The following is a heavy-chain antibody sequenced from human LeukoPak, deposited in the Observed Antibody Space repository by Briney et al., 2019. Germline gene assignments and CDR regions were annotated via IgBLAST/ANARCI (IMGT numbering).Heavy chain of an antibody. V-gene: IGHV4-34*01. D-gene: IGHD3-9*01. CDR1: GGSFSGYY. J-gene: IGHJ6*03. CDR2: INHSGST. CDR3: ARHYFDWSDYYYYMDV. Sequence: PSETLSLTCAVYGGSFSGYYWSWIRQPPGKGLEWIGEINHSGSTNYNPSLKSRVTISVDTSKNQFSLKLSSVTAADTAVYYCARHYFDWSDYYYYMDVWGKGTTVTVSS.